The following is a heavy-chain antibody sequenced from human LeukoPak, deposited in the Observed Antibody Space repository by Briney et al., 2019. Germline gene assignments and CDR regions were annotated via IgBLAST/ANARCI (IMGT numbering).Heavy chain of an antibody. J-gene: IGHJ4*02. D-gene: IGHD3-22*01. V-gene: IGHV3-30-3*01. CDR3: ARAYYYDSSGPPPY. CDR1: GFTFSSFG. Sequence: PGGSLRLSCAASGFTFSSFGMHWVRQAPGKGLEWVAVISYDGSNKYYADSVKGRFTISRDNSKNTLYLQMNSLRAEDTAVYYCARAYYYDSSGPPPYWGQGTLVTVSS. CDR2: ISYDGSNK.